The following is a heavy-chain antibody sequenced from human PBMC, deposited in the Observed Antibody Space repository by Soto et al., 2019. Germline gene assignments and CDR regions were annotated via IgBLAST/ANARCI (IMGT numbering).Heavy chain of an antibody. CDR1: GFTFSSYA. Sequence: QVQLVESGGGVVQPGRSLRLSCAASGFTFSSYAMRWVRQAPGKGLEWVAVISYDGSNKYYADSVKGRFTISRDNSKNTLDLQMNSLRAEDTAVYYRAGDQSQYYYDSSGYYFDYWGQGTLVTVSS. CDR3: AGDQSQYYYDSSGYYFDY. J-gene: IGHJ4*02. CDR2: ISYDGSNK. V-gene: IGHV3-30-3*01. D-gene: IGHD3-22*01.